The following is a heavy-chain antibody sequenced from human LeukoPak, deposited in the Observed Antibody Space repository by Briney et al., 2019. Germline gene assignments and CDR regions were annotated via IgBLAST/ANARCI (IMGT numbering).Heavy chain of an antibody. Sequence: GGSLRLSCAASGFTFSSYAMHWVRQAPGKGLEWVAVISYDGSNKYYADSVKGRFTITRDNSKNTLYLQMNSLRAEDTAVYYCARGRYFDYWGQGTLVTVSS. CDR3: ARGRYFDY. D-gene: IGHD2-15*01. CDR2: ISYDGSNK. CDR1: GFTFSSYA. V-gene: IGHV3-30-3*01. J-gene: IGHJ4*02.